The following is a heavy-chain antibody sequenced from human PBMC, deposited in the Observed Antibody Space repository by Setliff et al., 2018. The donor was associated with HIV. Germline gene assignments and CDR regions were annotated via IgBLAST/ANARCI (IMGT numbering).Heavy chain of an antibody. J-gene: IGHJ4*02. CDR2: IFHSGST. CDR3: ARVLLYCSNGECSGGYFDY. V-gene: IGHV4-38-2*01. Sequence: SETLSLTCAVSGYSISSGYYWGWIRQPPGKGLEWIGSIFHSGSTYYNPSLQSRVTISLHTSKNQFSLKMSSVTAADTAVYYCARVLLYCSNGECSGGYFDYWGQGTLVTVSS. CDR1: GYSISSGYY. D-gene: IGHD2-8*01.